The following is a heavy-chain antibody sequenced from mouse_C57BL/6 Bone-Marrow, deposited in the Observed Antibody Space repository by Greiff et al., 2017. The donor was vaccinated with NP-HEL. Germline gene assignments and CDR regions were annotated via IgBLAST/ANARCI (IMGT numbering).Heavy chain of an antibody. Sequence: QVQLKQSGAELARPGASVKLSCKASGYTFTSYGISWVKQRTGQGLEWIGEIYPRSGNTYYNEKVKGKATLTADKSSSTAYMELRSLTSEDSAVYFCARSGITTVVADIDYWGQGTTLTVSS. V-gene: IGHV1-81*01. CDR2: IYPRSGNT. J-gene: IGHJ2*01. CDR1: GYTFTSYG. CDR3: ARSGITTVVADIDY. D-gene: IGHD1-1*01.